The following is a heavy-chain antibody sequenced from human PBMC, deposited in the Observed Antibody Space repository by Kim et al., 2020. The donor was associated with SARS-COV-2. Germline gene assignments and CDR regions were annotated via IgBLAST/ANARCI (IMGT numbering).Heavy chain of an antibody. CDR2: IKQDGSEK. J-gene: IGHJ4*02. D-gene: IGHD4-17*01. V-gene: IGHV3-7*01. CDR3: ARDSEPGYGDYRFDD. Sequence: GGSLRLSCAASGFTFSSYWMSWVRQAPGKGLEWVANIKQDGSEKYYVDSVKGRFTISRDNAKNSLYLQMNSLRAEDTAVYYCARDSEPGYGDYRFDDWGQGTLVTVSS. CDR1: GFTFSSYW.